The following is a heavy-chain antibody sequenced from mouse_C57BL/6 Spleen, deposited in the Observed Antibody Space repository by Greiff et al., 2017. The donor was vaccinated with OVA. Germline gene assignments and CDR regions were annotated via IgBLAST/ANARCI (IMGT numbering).Heavy chain of an antibody. D-gene: IGHD1-1*01. J-gene: IGHJ4*01. V-gene: IGHV1-19*01. CDR1: GYTFTDYY. Sequence: VQLQQSGPVLVKPGASVKMSCKASGYTFTDYYMNWVKQSHGKSLEWIGVINPYNGGTSYNQKFKGKATLTVDKSSSTAYMELNTLTSEDSAVYYCARGELLRSSYAMDYWGQGTSVTVSS. CDR3: ARGELLRSSYAMDY. CDR2: INPYNGGT.